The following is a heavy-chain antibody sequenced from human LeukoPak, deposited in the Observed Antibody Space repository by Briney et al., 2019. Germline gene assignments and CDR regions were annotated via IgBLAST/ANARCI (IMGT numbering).Heavy chain of an antibody. J-gene: IGHJ3*02. CDR2: INHSGST. D-gene: IGHD3-22*01. CDR3: ARPFYYYDSSGPGPGAFDI. CDR1: GGSFSGYY. V-gene: IGHV4-34*01. Sequence: SETLSLTCAVYGGSFSGYYWSWIRQPPGKGLEWIGEINHSGSTNYNPSLKSRVTISVDTSKNQFSLKLSSVTAADTAVYYCARPFYYYDSSGPGPGAFDIWGQGTMVTVSS.